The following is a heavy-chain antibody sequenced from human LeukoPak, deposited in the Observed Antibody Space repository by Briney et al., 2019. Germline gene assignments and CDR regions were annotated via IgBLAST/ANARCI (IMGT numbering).Heavy chain of an antibody. CDR1: GGSISSSDYY. CDR2: IYHSGST. D-gene: IGHD2-21*02. J-gene: IGHJ4*02. CDR3: ARVGYCGGDCESSSGALDY. V-gene: IGHV4-39*07. Sequence: KPSETLSLTCTVSGGSISSSDYYWGWIRQPPGKGLEWSGSIYHSGSTYNNPSLESRVTISVDTSKNQFSLKLRSVTAADTAIYYCARVGYCGGDCESSSGALDYWGQGTLVTVSS.